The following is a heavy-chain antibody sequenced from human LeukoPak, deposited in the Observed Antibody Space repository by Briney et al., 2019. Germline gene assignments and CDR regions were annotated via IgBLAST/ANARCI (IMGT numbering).Heavy chain of an antibody. V-gene: IGHV3-30*03. CDR1: GFIFSDYG. CDR2: ISYDGSNK. CDR3: AREHYGSGSYSGFDY. J-gene: IGHJ4*02. Sequence: PGGSLRLSCAASGFIFSDYGMHWVRQAPGKGLEWVAVISYDGSNKYYVDSVKGRFTISRDNSENTLYLPMNSLRAEDTAVYYCAREHYGSGSYSGFDYWGQGTLVTVSS. D-gene: IGHD3-10*01.